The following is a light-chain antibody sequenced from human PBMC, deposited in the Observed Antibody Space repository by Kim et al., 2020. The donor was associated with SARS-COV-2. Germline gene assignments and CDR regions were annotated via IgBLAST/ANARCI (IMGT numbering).Light chain of an antibody. V-gene: IGKV4-1*01. CDR3: QQYYSTPLT. CDR1: QSVLYSSNNMNY. J-gene: IGKJ3*01. Sequence: DIVMTQSPDSLPVSLGERTTINCKYSQSVLYSSNNMNYLAWYQQKPGQPPKLLFYWASTRESGVPDRFSGSGSGTDFTLPISSLQAEDVAVYYCQQYYSTPLTFGPGTKVDIK. CDR2: WAS.